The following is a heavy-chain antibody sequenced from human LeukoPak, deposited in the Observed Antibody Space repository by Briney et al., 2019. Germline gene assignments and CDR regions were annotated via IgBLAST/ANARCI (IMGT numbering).Heavy chain of an antibody. J-gene: IGHJ6*03. CDR1: GGTFSSYA. Sequence: ASVKVSCKASGGTFSSYAISWVRQAPGQGLEWMGGIIPIFGTANYAQKFQGRVTITTDESTSTAYMELRSLRSDDTAVYYCARDRGWYYDILTGREASGYMDVWGKGTTVTVSS. CDR2: IIPIFGTA. V-gene: IGHV1-69*05. D-gene: IGHD3-9*01. CDR3: ARDRGWYYDILTGREASGYMDV.